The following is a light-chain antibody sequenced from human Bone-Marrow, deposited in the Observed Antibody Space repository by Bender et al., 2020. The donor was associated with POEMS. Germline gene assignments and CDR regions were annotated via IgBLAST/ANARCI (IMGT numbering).Light chain of an antibody. CDR1: SSNIGAHA. V-gene: IGLV1-44*01. CDR2: SSH. Sequence: QSVLTQPPSASGTPGQRVTISCSGGSSNIGAHAVNWYQHLPGTAPKLLIYSSHRRPSEVPDRFSGSRSGTSASLAISGLQAEDEAYYYCCSYTGGTFLGVVFGTGTEVTVL. J-gene: IGLJ1*01. CDR3: CSYTGGTFLGVV.